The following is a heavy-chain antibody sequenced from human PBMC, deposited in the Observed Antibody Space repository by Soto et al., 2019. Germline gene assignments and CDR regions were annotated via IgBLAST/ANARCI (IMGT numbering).Heavy chain of an antibody. J-gene: IGHJ6*02. V-gene: IGHV1-69*06. Sequence: GASVKVSCKASGGTFSSYGISWVRQAPGQGLEWMGGLIPFFGTVDYAQTFQGRLTVTADKSTSTAFMELSGLTAADTAVYYCARDRGYGGYDPKYSYYGVDVWGQGTTVTVSS. CDR1: GGTFSSYG. CDR3: ARDRGYGGYDPKYSYYGVDV. D-gene: IGHD5-12*01. CDR2: LIPFFGTV.